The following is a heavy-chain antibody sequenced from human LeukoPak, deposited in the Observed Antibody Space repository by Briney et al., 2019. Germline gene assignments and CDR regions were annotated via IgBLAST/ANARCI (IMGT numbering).Heavy chain of an antibody. D-gene: IGHD6-6*01. CDR3: ARDSPAVETPRYSSSSYYYYYMDV. J-gene: IGHJ6*03. Sequence: PGGSLRLSCAASGFTFSSYAMHWVRQAPGKGLEYVSAISSNGGSTYYANSVKGRFTISRDNSKNTLYLQMGSLRAEDTAVYYCARDSPAVETPRYSSSSYYYYYMDVWGKGTTVTVSS. CDR2: ISSNGGST. CDR1: GFTFSSYA. V-gene: IGHV3-64*01.